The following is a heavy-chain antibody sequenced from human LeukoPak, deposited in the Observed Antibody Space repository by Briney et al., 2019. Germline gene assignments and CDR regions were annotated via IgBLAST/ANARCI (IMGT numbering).Heavy chain of an antibody. Sequence: SSETLSLTCTVYGGSSSGYYWSWIRQPPGRGLEWIGDINHSGSTNYNPSLKSRVTISVDTSKNQFSLKLSSVTAADTAVYYCARWGNVAAAIGLENYYFDYWGQGTLVTVSS. CDR3: ARWGNVAAAIGLENYYFDY. CDR2: INHSGST. D-gene: IGHD2-2*02. CDR1: GGSSSGYY. V-gene: IGHV4-34*01. J-gene: IGHJ4*02.